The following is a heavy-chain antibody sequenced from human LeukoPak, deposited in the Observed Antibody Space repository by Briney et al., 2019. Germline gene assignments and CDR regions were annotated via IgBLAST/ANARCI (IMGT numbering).Heavy chain of an antibody. CDR3: ARDNFRPYSGSRDPRHFDS. Sequence: SVKVSCKASGGTFSSYTISWVRQAPGQGLEWMGRIIPILGIANYAQKFQGRVTITADKSTSTAYMELSSLRSEDTAVYYCARDNFRPYSGSRDPRHFDSWGQGTLVTVSS. CDR1: GGTFSSYT. V-gene: IGHV1-69*04. D-gene: IGHD1-26*01. J-gene: IGHJ4*02. CDR2: IIPILGIA.